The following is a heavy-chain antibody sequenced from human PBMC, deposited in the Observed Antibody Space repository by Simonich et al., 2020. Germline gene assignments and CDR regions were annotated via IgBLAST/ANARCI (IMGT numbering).Heavy chain of an antibody. CDR1: GFTFSRYS. V-gene: IGHV3-21*01. Sequence: EVQLVESGGGLVKPGGSLRLSCAASGFTFSRYSMNWGRQAPGKGLEWVSSISSSSSYIYYADSVKCRFTISRANANNSLYLQMNSRRAEDTSVYDCARWIAVACTGASGMDVWGQGTTVTVSS. J-gene: IGHJ6*02. CDR2: ISSSSSYI. CDR3: ARWIAVACTGASGMDV. D-gene: IGHD6-19*01.